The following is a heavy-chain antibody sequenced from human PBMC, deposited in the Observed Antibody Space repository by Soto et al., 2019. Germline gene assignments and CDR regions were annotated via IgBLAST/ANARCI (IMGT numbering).Heavy chain of an antibody. CDR3: AKDAFDI. Sequence: EVQLVESGGGLVQPGRSLRLSCAASGFTFDDYAMHWVRQAPGKGLEWVSGISWNSGSIGYADSVKGRFTISRDNAKHSLYLQMNSLRAEDTALYYCAKDAFDIWGQGTMVTVSS. CDR2: ISWNSGSI. V-gene: IGHV3-9*01. CDR1: GFTFDDYA. J-gene: IGHJ3*02.